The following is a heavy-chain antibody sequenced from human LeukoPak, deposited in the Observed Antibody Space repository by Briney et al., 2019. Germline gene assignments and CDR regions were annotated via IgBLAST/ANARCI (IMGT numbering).Heavy chain of an antibody. V-gene: IGHV3-21*01. CDR2: ISSSSSYI. D-gene: IGHD1-1*01. Sequence: GGSLRLSCAASGFTFSSYSMNWVRQAPGKGLEWVSSISSSSSYIYYADSVKGRFTISRDNAKNSLYLQMNSLRAEDTAVYYCARQLVEDDAFDIWGQGTMVTVSS. CDR1: GFTFSSYS. CDR3: ARQLVEDDAFDI. J-gene: IGHJ3*02.